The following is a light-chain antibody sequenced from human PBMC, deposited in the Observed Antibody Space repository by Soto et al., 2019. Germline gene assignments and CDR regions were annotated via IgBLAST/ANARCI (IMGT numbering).Light chain of an antibody. J-gene: IGKJ1*01. V-gene: IGKV1-5*03. CDR1: QSIRNY. CDR3: QQYNSYSGT. Sequence: DIQMTQSPATLSASVGDRVTITCRASQSIRNYLAWYQQKPGKAPQVLIYKASNLETGVPSRFSGSGFGTEFTLTISSLQPDDFATYYCQQYNSYSGTFGQGTKVDIK. CDR2: KAS.